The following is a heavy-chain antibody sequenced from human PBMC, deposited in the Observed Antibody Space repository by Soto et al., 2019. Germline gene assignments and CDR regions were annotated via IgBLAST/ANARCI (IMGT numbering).Heavy chain of an antibody. CDR2: IYHSGST. CDR1: GGSISSSNW. D-gene: IGHD4-4*01. Sequence: SETLSLTCTVSGGSISSSNWWSWVRQPPGKGLEWIGEIYHSGSTNYNPSLKSRVTISVDKSKNQFSLKLSSVTAADTAVYYCARTGATTAWMVDVWGQGTTVTVPS. V-gene: IGHV4-4*02. CDR3: ARTGATTAWMVDV. J-gene: IGHJ6*02.